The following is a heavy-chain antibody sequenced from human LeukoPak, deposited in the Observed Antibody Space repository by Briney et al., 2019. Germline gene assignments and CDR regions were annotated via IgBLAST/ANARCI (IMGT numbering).Heavy chain of an antibody. CDR2: FDPEDGET. CDR3: ATGAGSYFSGTYYFDY. Sequence: ASVKVSCKVSGYTLTELSMHWVRQAPGKGLEWMGGFDPEDGETIHAQKFQGRVTMTEDTSTDTAYMELSSLRSEDTAVYYCATGAGSYFSGTYYFDYWGQGTLVTVSS. V-gene: IGHV1-24*01. CDR1: GYTLTELS. J-gene: IGHJ4*02. D-gene: IGHD1-26*01.